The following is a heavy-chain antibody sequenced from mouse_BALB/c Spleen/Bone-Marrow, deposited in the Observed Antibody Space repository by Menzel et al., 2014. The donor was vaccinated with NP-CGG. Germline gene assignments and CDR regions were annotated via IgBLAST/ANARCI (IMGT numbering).Heavy chain of an antibody. CDR2: INPSNGGT. CDR1: GYTFXSYY. CDR3: TRSRRDYAMDY. Sequence: QVQLQQPGAELVKPGASVKLSCKASGYTFXSYYMYWVKQRPGQGLEWIGEINPSNGGTNFSEKFKSKATLTVDKSSRTAYMQLSSLTSEDSAVYYCTRSRRDYAMDYWGQGTSVTVSS. V-gene: IGHV1S81*02. D-gene: IGHD1-1*01. J-gene: IGHJ4*01.